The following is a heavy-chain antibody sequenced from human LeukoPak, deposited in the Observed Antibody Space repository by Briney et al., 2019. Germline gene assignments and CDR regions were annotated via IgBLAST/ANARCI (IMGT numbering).Heavy chain of an antibody. D-gene: IGHD3-10*01. Sequence: GGSLRLSCAASGFTFRNYGMHWVRQAPGKGLEWVAAIWYDGSDKYYADSVKGRFTISRDNSKNTLYLQMHSLRAEDTAVYYCARRFDYGMDVWGQGTTDTVSS. CDR2: IWYDGSDK. J-gene: IGHJ6*02. V-gene: IGHV3-33*01. CDR3: ARRFDYGMDV. CDR1: GFTFRNYG.